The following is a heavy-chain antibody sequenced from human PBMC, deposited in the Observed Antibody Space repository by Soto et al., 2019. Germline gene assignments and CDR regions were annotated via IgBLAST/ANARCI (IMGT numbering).Heavy chain of an antibody. CDR2: INPLAGSV. Sequence: QVQLVQSGAEVKTPGASVTVSCRTSGYAFTDSFIHWLRQAPGHGLEWMGMINPLAGSVTYAQTFQGRVTMTKDTCTNTVYLELNSLVPEQPGVYYCARARIGTLNVCDYWGQGTLVTVSS. D-gene: IGHD1-1*01. J-gene: IGHJ4*02. CDR3: ARARIGTLNVCDY. V-gene: IGHV1-46*01. CDR1: GYAFTDSF.